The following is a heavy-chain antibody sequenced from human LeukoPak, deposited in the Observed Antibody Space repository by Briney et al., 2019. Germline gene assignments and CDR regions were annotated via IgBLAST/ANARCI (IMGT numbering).Heavy chain of an antibody. J-gene: IGHJ4*02. CDR2: IQQDGNEK. CDR1: GFTFSTYW. Sequence: GGSLRLSCAASGFTFSTYWMSWVRQAPGKGLEWVANIQQDGNEKYYVDSVKGRFTISRDNAKNSLDLQMNSLRVEDTAVYYCASRIVGTPDYFDYWGQGTLVTVSS. CDR3: ASRIVGTPDYFDY. D-gene: IGHD1-26*01. V-gene: IGHV3-7*01.